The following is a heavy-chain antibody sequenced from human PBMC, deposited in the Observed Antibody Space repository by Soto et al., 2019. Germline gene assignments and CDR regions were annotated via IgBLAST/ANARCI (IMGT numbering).Heavy chain of an antibody. Sequence: EVQLVESGGGLVQPGGSLRLSCAASGFTFSRYSMSWVRQAPGKGLEWVASINQDGSEKDYVDSVRGRFTISRDNAKTSLYLQMNSLRAEDTAVYYCVRGRSSSAYWGQGTLVTVSS. D-gene: IGHD6-6*01. CDR2: INQDGSEK. CDR3: VRGRSSSAY. V-gene: IGHV3-7*01. J-gene: IGHJ4*02. CDR1: GFTFSRYS.